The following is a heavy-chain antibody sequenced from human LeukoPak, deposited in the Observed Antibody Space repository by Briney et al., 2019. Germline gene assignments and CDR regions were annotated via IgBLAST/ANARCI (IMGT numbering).Heavy chain of an antibody. V-gene: IGHV3-23*01. CDR2: ISGNTVST. CDR3: AKVPYSSSWEGYFDY. J-gene: IGHJ4*02. CDR1: GFTFSSYA. D-gene: IGHD6-6*01. Sequence: GGSLRLSCVASGFTFSSYAMSWVRQAPGKGLEWVSTISGNTVSTYYADSVKGRFTISRDNSRNTLYLQMNSLRAEDTAVYYCAKVPYSSSWEGYFDYWGQGTLVTVSS.